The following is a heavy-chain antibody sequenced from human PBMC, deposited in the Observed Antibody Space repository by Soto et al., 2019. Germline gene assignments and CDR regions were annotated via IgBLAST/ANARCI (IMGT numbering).Heavy chain of an antibody. Sequence: GGSLRLSCAASGFTFSNAWMNWVRQAPGKGLEWVGRIKSKTDGGTTDYAAPVKGRFTISRDDSKNTLYLQMNSLKTEDTAVYYCTTGYCSGGSCRPSLLDYGMDVWGQGTTVTVSS. V-gene: IGHV3-15*07. CDR1: GFTFSNAW. J-gene: IGHJ6*02. D-gene: IGHD2-15*01. CDR3: TTGYCSGGSCRPSLLDYGMDV. CDR2: IKSKTDGGTT.